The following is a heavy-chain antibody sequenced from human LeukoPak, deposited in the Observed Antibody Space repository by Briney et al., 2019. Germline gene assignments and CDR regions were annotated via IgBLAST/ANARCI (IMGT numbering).Heavy chain of an antibody. J-gene: IGHJ3*02. CDR3: ARTGRLGFTGGFDI. V-gene: IGHV1-2*02. CDR2: INPNSGGT. CDR1: GYTFTGYS. Sequence: ASARLSCKASGYTFTGYSIHWVRQAPGQGLKWMGWINPNSGGTNYAQKFQGRGTMTRDTSISTAYMELSRLRSDETAVYYCARTGRLGFTGGFDIWGQGTMVTVSS. D-gene: IGHD3-10*01.